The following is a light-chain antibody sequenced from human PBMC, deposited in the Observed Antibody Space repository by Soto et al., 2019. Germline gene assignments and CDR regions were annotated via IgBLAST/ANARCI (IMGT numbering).Light chain of an antibody. J-gene: IGLJ3*02. CDR1: SSNIGSDY. CDR3: QSYDSSLGDLWV. CDR2: GNS. V-gene: IGLV1-40*01. Sequence: QAVVTQPPSASGTPGQRVTISCSGSSSNIGSDYVYWFQQLPGTAPKLLIYGNSNRPSGVPDRFSGSKSGTSASLAITGLQAEDEADYYCQSYDSSLGDLWVFGGGTKLTVL.